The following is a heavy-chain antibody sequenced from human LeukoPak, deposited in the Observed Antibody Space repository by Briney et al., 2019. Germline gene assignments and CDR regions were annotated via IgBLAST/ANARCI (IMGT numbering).Heavy chain of an antibody. Sequence: GGSLRLSCAASGFTFSSYAMHWVRQAPGKGLEWVAVISYDGSNKYYADSVKGRFTISRDNFKNTLYLQMNSLRAEDTAVYYCARDDTTSYYYYYYMDVWGKGTTVTVSS. CDR3: ARDDTTSYYYYYYMDV. V-gene: IGHV3-30*04. CDR1: GFTFSSYA. D-gene: IGHD1-26*01. CDR2: ISYDGSNK. J-gene: IGHJ6*03.